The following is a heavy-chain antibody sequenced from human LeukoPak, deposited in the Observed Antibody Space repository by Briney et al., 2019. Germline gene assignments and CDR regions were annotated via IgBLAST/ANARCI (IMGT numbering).Heavy chain of an antibody. CDR2: ISTYNGNT. V-gene: IGHV1-18*01. J-gene: IGHJ6*02. CDR3: ATYSYAYGMDV. CDR1: GYTFTNYG. D-gene: IGHD5-18*01. Sequence: ASVKVSCKTSGYTFTNYGISWVRQAPAPGLEWMGWISTYNGNTNYAQKLQGRVTMTTDTSTRTAYMELRSLRSDDTAVYYCATYSYAYGMDVWGQGTTVTVSS.